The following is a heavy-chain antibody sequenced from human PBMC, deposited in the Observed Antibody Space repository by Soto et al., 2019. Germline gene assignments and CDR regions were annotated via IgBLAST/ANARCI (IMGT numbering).Heavy chain of an antibody. CDR3: ARPQTGHSGGSQFDP. CDR1: GDSISNYY. V-gene: IGHV4-59*08. Sequence: PSATLSLTCTVSGDSISNYYWNWIRQPPGKGLEWIVYIYNNGGINYGGINYNPSLRSRVTMSVDTSKNQFSLKLTSVTAADTAVYYCARPQTGHSGGSQFDPWGQGALVTVSS. D-gene: IGHD6-19*01. CDR2: IYNNGGINYGGI. J-gene: IGHJ5*02.